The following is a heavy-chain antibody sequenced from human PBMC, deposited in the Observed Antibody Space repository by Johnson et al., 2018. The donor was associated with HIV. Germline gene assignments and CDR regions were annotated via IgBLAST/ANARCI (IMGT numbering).Heavy chain of an antibody. CDR3: ARDRERYNWNLGAFDI. J-gene: IGHJ3*02. Sequence: QVQLVESGGVVVQPGGSLRLSCAASGFTFSAYAMHWVRQAPGKGLEWVALVSYDGSNRYYADSVKGRVTISRDNSKHTLYLQMNSLRAEDTAVYYCARDRERYNWNLGAFDIWGQGTMVTVSS. CDR1: GFTFSAYA. V-gene: IGHV3-30-3*01. CDR2: VSYDGSNR. D-gene: IGHD1-20*01.